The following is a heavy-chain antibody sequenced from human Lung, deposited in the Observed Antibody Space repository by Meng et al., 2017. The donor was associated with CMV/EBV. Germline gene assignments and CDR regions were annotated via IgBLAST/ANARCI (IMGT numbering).Heavy chain of an antibody. Sequence: GGSXRLXCAASGFSFSSYGMNWVRQAPGKGLEWVAVIRSDGSNQYYADSVKGRFTISRENSKNSLYLQMNSLRDEDTAMYYCAKGRRSEIFAAYPVDMWGQGXLVTVSS. CDR1: GFSFSSYG. D-gene: IGHD3-3*01. J-gene: IGHJ3*02. CDR3: AKGRRSEIFAAYPVDM. V-gene: IGHV3-33*06. CDR2: IRSDGSNQ.